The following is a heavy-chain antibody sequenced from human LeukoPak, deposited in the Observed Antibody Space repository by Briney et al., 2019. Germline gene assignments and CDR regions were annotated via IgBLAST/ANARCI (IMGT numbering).Heavy chain of an antibody. CDR2: IIPIFGTP. CDR1: GGTFSSYA. V-gene: IGHV1-69*05. CDR3: ARNEEWWSPFDY. Sequence: SVTVSCKASGGTFSSYAISWVRQAPGQGLEWMGRIIPIFGTPNYAQKFQGRVTITTDESTSTAYMELSSLRSEDTAVYYCARNEEWWSPFDYWGQGTLVTVSS. J-gene: IGHJ4*02. D-gene: IGHD2-15*01.